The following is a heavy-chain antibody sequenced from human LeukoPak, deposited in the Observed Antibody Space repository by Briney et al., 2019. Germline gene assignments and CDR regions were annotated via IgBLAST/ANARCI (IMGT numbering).Heavy chain of an antibody. V-gene: IGHV4-34*01. CDR3: ARGPGRITMVRGVIDREPTWFDP. D-gene: IGHD3-10*01. Sequence: FETLCLTPAVYLGSFCGYYWGWIRQPPGKGLEWIGEINHSGSTNYNPSLKSRVTISVDTSKNQFSLKLSSVTAADTAVYYCARGPGRITMVRGVIDREPTWFDPWGQGTLVTVSS. CDR2: INHSGST. CDR1: LGSFCGYY. J-gene: IGHJ5*02.